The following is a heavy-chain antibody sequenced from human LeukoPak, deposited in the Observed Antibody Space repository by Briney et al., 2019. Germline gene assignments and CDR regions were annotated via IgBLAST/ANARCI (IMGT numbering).Heavy chain of an antibody. J-gene: IGHJ4*02. V-gene: IGHV3-74*01. CDR2: IDSDGSST. D-gene: IGHD6-6*01. CDR1: GFNFNDYA. Sequence: GGSLRLSCAASGFNFNDYAMHWVRQAPGKGLEWVSRIDSDGSSTTYADSVKGRFTISRDNAKNTLYLQMNSLRADDTAVYYCARLGGSSPFDYWGQGTLVTVSS. CDR3: ARLGGSSPFDY.